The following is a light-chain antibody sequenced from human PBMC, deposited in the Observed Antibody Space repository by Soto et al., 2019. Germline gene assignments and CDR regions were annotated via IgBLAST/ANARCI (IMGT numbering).Light chain of an antibody. J-gene: IGKJ4*01. CDR3: QQCDAYPLT. CDR1: QGISKN. Sequence: DIQMTQSPSSLSASVGDRVTMTCRASQGISKNLAWFQQKPGKAPKALIYAASNLQTGVPSRFSGSGSGTEFTLTIASLQSDDFATYYCQQCDAYPLTFGGGTKVEVK. V-gene: IGKV1-16*01. CDR2: AAS.